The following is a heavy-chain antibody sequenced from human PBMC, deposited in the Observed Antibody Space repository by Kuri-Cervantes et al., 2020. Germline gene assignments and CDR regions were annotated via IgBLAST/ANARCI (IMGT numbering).Heavy chain of an antibody. D-gene: IGHD2-2*01. V-gene: IGHV4-59*01. CDR1: GGSISSYY. Sequence: GSLRLSCTVSGGSISSYYWSGIRQPPGKGLEWIGYIYYSGSTNYNPSLKSRVTISVDTSKNLFSLKLSSVTAADTAVYYCARSPYCSSTSCSAFDIWGQGTMVTVSS. CDR3: ARSPYCSSTSCSAFDI. J-gene: IGHJ3*02. CDR2: IYYSGST.